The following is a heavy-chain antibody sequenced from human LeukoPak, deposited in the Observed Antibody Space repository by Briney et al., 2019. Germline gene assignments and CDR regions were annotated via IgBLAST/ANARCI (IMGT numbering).Heavy chain of an antibody. J-gene: IGHJ4*02. V-gene: IGHV3-15*01. CDR3: TTDLDY. Sequence: VXXAPXXGLEWVGRIKSKTDGGTTDYAAPVKGRFTISRDDSKNTLYLQMNSLKTEDTAVHYCTTDLDYWGQGTLVTVSS. CDR2: IKSKTDGGTT.